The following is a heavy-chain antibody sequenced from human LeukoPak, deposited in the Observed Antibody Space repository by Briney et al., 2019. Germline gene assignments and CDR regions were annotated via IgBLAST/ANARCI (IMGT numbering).Heavy chain of an antibody. CDR1: GFTFSSYA. Sequence: GGSLRLSCAASGFTFSSYAMHWVRQAPGKGLEYVSAISSNGGSTYYANSVKGRFTISRDNSKNTLYLQMGSLRAEDMAVYYCARGSLADTAMVSLGYWGQGILVTVSS. J-gene: IGHJ4*02. V-gene: IGHV3-64*01. D-gene: IGHD5-18*01. CDR2: ISSNGGST. CDR3: ARGSLADTAMVSLGY.